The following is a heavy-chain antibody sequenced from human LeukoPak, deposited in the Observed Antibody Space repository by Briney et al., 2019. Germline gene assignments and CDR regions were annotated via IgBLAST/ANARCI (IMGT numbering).Heavy chain of an antibody. D-gene: IGHD3-10*01. Sequence: ASVKVSCKASGGTFSSYAISWVRQAPGQGLEWMGRIIPIFGTANYAQKFQGRVTITTDESTSTAYMELSSLRSEDTAVYYCAREYGSGSLYFDYWGQGTLVTVSS. CDR2: IIPIFGTA. J-gene: IGHJ4*02. V-gene: IGHV1-69*05. CDR1: GGTFSSYA. CDR3: AREYGSGSLYFDY.